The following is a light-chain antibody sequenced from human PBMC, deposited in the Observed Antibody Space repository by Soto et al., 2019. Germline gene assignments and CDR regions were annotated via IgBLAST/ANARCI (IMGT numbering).Light chain of an antibody. J-gene: IGKJ4*01. CDR2: LAS. CDR1: QVISKY. CDR3: QYLNSFPLT. Sequence: IQLTQSPSSLSASVGDGVTITCRASQVISKYLAWYQQKPGTAPKLLIYLASTLQGGVPSRFSGSGSGTDFSLTISSLQPEDVATYYCQYLNSFPLTFGGGTKVEIK. V-gene: IGKV1-9*01.